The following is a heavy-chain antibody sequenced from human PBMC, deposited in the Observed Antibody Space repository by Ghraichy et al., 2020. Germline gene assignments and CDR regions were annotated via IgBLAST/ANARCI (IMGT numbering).Heavy chain of an antibody. D-gene: IGHD1-26*01. CDR2: IYYSGIT. V-gene: IGHV4-39*01. Sequence: SETLSLTCTVSGGSISSSSYYWDWIRQPPGKGLEWIGSIYYSGITYYNPSLKSRVTISVDTSKNQFSLKLNSVTAADTAVYNCARRVGAKAAFDYWGQGTLVTVSS. CDR3: ARRVGAKAAFDY. CDR1: GGSISSSSYY. J-gene: IGHJ4*02.